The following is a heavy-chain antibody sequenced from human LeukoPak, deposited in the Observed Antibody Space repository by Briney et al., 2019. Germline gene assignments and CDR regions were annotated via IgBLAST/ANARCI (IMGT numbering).Heavy chain of an antibody. Sequence: ASVKVSCKASGYTFTSYYMHWVRQAPGQGLEWMGIINPSGGSTSYAQKFQGRVTMTRDMSTSTVYMELSSLRSGDTAVYYCARGIAAAGSGNAFDIWGQGTMVTVSS. V-gene: IGHV1-46*01. CDR2: INPSGGST. J-gene: IGHJ3*02. CDR1: GYTFTSYY. D-gene: IGHD6-13*01. CDR3: ARGIAAAGSGNAFDI.